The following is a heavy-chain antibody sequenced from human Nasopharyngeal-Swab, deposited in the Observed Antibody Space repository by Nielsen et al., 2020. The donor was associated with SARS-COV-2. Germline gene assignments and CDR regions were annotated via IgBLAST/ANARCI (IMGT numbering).Heavy chain of an antibody. V-gene: IGHV4-59*08. CDR3: ARKSGWLGAFDI. Sequence: SETLSLTCTVSGGSISSYYWSWIRQPPGKGLEWIEYIYYSGSTNYNPSLKSRVTISVDTSKNQFSLKLSSVTAADTAVYYCARKSGWLGAFDIWGQGTMVTVSS. D-gene: IGHD5-12*01. CDR2: IYYSGST. CDR1: GGSISSYY. J-gene: IGHJ3*02.